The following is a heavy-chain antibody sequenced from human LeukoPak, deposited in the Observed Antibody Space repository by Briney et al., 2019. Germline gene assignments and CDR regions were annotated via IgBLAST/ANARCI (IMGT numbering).Heavy chain of an antibody. J-gene: IGHJ4*02. CDR2: IIPIFGTA. V-gene: IGHV1-69*01. CDR3: ARALDYYDSSGRTFDY. CDR1: GGTFSSYA. D-gene: IGHD3-22*01. Sequence: SVKVSCKASGGTFSSYAISWVRQATGQGLEWMGGIIPIFGTANYAQKFQGRVTITADESTSTAYMELSSLRSEDTAVYYCARALDYYDSSGRTFDYWGQGTLVTVSS.